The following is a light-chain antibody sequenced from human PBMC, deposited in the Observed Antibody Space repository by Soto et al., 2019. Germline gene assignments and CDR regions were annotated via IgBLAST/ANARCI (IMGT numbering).Light chain of an antibody. CDR1: QSICSW. J-gene: IGKJ1*01. CDR3: QQYKSYFRT. CDR2: QAS. V-gene: IGKV1-5*03. Sequence: DIQMTQSPSTLSASVGDRVTITCRASQSICSWLAWYQQKPGKAPKLLIYQASSLQSGVPSRFSGSGSETEFTLTISSLLPDDFATYFCQQYKSYFRTFGQGTKVEIK.